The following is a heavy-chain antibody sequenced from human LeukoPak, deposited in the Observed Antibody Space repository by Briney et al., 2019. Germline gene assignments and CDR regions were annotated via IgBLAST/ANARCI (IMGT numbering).Heavy chain of an antibody. J-gene: IGHJ4*02. Sequence: GGSLRLSCAASGFTFSSYAMSWVRQAPGKGLEWVSGISGSGGSTYHADSVKGRFTISRDRSKNTLYLDMKRLRDDDTALYYCAKSSEMSTMFFDSWGQGALVTV. D-gene: IGHD5-24*01. V-gene: IGHV3-23*01. CDR2: ISGSGGST. CDR1: GFTFSSYA. CDR3: AKSSEMSTMFFDS.